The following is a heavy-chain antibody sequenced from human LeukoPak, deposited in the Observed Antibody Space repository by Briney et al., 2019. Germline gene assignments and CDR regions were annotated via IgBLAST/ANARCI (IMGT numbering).Heavy chain of an antibody. CDR1: GFTFSSYG. CDR3: AKVSSSSWFSADC. CDR2: IWYDGSNK. D-gene: IGHD6-13*01. V-gene: IGHV3-33*06. J-gene: IGHJ4*02. Sequence: RSLRLSCAASGFTFSSYGMHWVRQAPGKGLEGVAVIWYDGSNKYYADSVKGRFTISRDNSKNTLYLQMNSLRAEDTAVYYCAKVSSSSWFSADCWGQGTLVTVSS.